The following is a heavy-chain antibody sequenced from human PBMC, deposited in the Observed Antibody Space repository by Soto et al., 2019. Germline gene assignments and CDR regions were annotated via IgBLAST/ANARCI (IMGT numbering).Heavy chain of an antibody. CDR2: ITDTGGDA. V-gene: IGHV3-23*01. J-gene: IGHJ4*02. D-gene: IGHD1-26*01. Sequence: QPGGSLRLSCVASGLTFGSRAMSWVRQSPGAGLEWVSTITDTGGDAKYADSVRGRVAISRDNTKNTHYLQMSDLRADDSAIHFWVGGAKDSYPGRRSFDFWGQGTMVTVTS. CDR1: GLTFGSRA. CDR3: VGGAKDSYPGRRSFDF.